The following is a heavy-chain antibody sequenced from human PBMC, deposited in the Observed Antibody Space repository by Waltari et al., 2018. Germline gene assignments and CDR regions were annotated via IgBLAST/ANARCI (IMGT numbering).Heavy chain of an antibody. J-gene: IGHJ4*02. D-gene: IGHD1-26*01. CDR3: ARLPVGAPDF. Sequence: QLQLQESGPGLVKPSETLSLTCTVSGGSISSSSYYWGWIRQPPGKGLEWIGCIYYSGGNYDNPSRKVRVTIAVDTSKNQFSLKLSSVTAADTAVYYCARLPVGAPDFWGQGTLVTVSS. V-gene: IGHV4-39*01. CDR2: IYYSGGN. CDR1: GGSISSSSYY.